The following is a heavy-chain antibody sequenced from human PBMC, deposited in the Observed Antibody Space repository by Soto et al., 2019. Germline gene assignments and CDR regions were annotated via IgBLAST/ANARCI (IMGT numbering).Heavy chain of an antibody. Sequence: QVQLVESGGGVVQPGRSLRLSCAASGFTFSSYGMHWVRQAPGKGLEWVAVISYDGSNKYYADSVKGRFTISRDNSKNTLYLQMNRLRAEDTAVYYCAKEYCSGGSCYPDYWGQGTLVTVSS. CDR2: ISYDGSNK. V-gene: IGHV3-30*18. D-gene: IGHD2-15*01. CDR3: AKEYCSGGSCYPDY. J-gene: IGHJ4*02. CDR1: GFTFSSYG.